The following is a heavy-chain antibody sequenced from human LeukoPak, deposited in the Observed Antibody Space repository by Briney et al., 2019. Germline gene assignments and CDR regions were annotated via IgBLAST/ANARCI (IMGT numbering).Heavy chain of an antibody. CDR1: GFTLSNHG. J-gene: IGHJ4*02. D-gene: IGHD2/OR15-2a*01. Sequence: GGSLRLSCAASGFTLSNHGMYWVRQDPGKGLEWVAFIRYDGSNKYHADSVKGRFTISRDNSKNTLYLQMNSLRTEDTAVYYCARGLNSMIDYWGQGTLVTVSS. V-gene: IGHV3-30*02. CDR3: ARGLNSMIDY. CDR2: IRYDGSNK.